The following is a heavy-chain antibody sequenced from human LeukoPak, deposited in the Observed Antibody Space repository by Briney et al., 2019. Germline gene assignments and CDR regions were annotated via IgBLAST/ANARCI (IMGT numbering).Heavy chain of an antibody. D-gene: IGHD3-10*01. J-gene: IGHJ4*02. CDR2: ISSSGSTI. Sequence: GGSLRLSCAASGFTFSSYGMTWVRQAPGKGLEWVSYISSSGSTIYYADSVKGRFTISRDNAKNSLYLQMNSLRAEDTAVYYCARSYSATYYYGSGSYYNDYWGQGTLVTVSS. CDR3: ARSYSATYYYGSGSYYNDY. CDR1: GFTFSSYG. V-gene: IGHV3-48*04.